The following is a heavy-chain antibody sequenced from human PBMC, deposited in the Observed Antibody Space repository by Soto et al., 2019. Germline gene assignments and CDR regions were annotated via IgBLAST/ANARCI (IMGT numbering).Heavy chain of an antibody. CDR2: IYYSGDIA. Sequence: EVQLVESGGGLVQPGGSLRLSCAASGFTVSNNYMSWVRQAPGKGPEWVSLIYYSGDIAFYADSVKGRFTISRDNSKNTLYLQMKSLRAEDTAVYYCARDTDYVVSPDAFDLWGQGTVVTVSP. J-gene: IGHJ3*01. V-gene: IGHV3-66*01. D-gene: IGHD4-17*01. CDR1: GFTVSNNY. CDR3: ARDTDYVVSPDAFDL.